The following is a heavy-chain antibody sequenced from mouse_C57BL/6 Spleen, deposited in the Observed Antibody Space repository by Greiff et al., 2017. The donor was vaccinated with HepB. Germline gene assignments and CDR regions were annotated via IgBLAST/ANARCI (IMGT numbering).Heavy chain of an antibody. CDR1: GFSLTSYG. CDR2: IWGGGST. D-gene: IGHD3-3*01. J-gene: IGHJ1*03. V-gene: IGHV2-9*01. CDR3: AKPGGEGRYFDV. Sequence: QVQLKESGPGLVAPSQSLSITCTVSGFSLTSYGVDWVRQPPGKGLEWLGVIWGGGSTNYNSALMSRLSISKDNSKGQVFLKMNSLQTYDTAMYYCAKPGGEGRYFDVWGTGTTVTVSS.